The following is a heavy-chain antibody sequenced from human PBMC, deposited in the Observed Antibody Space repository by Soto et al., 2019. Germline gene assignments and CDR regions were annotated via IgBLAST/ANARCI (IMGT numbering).Heavy chain of an antibody. CDR3: ALPPHIVDYSYYGMDV. Sequence: ASVKVSCKASGYTFTSYDINWVRQATGQGLEWMGRMNPNSGNTDYAQKFQGRVTMTRNTSISTAYMELSSLRSEDTAVYYCALPPHIVDYSYYGMDVWGQENTVSV. V-gene: IGHV1-8*01. CDR2: MNPNSGNT. J-gene: IGHJ6*02. D-gene: IGHD2-21*01. CDR1: GYTFTSYD.